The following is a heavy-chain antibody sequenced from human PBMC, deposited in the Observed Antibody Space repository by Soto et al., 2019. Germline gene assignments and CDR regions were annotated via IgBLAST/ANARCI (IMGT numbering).Heavy chain of an antibody. J-gene: IGHJ4*02. CDR2: IWYDGSNK. CDR3: ARNRAIYGYFSYSSFDY. CDR1: GFTFSSYG. D-gene: IGHD5-18*01. Sequence: GGSLRLSCAASGFTFSSYGMHWVRQAPGKGLEWVAVIWYDGSNKYYADSVKGRFTISRDNSKNTLYLQMNSLRAEDTAVYYCARNRAIYGYFSYSSFDYWGQGTLVTVSS. V-gene: IGHV3-33*01.